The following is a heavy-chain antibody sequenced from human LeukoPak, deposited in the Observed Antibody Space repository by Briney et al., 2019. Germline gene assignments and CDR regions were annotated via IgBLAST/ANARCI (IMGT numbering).Heavy chain of an antibody. CDR2: IKKDGSDK. D-gene: IGHD3-16*01. J-gene: IGHJ4*02. CDR1: GFTFRSYC. CDR3: ARASYDDKSVYRHFDS. Sequence: PGGSLRLSCEASGFTFRSYCMSWVRQAPGKGLEWVATIKKDGSDKYHVDSVKGRFTISRDNAKNSLYLQMNSLRAEDTALYCCARASYDDKSVYRHFDSWGQGTLVTVSS. V-gene: IGHV3-7*01.